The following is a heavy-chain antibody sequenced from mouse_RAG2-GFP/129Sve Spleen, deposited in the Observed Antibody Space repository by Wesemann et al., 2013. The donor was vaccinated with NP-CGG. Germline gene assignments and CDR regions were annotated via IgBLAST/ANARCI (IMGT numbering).Heavy chain of an antibody. CDR3: TYGNYAMDY. Sequence: GAELVKPGASVKLSCKASGYTFTSYYMYWVKQRPGQGLEWIGEINPSNGGTNFNEKFKSKATLTVDKSSSTAYMQLSSLTSEDSAVYYCTYGNYAMDYWGGSRGTSVTVSS. D-gene: IGHD2-1*01. CDR1: GYTFTSYY. CDR2: INPSNGGT. J-gene: IGHJ4*01. V-gene: IGHV1S16*01.